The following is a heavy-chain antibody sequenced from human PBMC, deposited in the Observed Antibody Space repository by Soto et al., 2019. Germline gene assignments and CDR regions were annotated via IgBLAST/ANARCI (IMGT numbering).Heavy chain of an antibody. CDR1: GFTFSNAW. CDR3: TTDPCSALLRGGIMYDAFHI. J-gene: IGHJ3*02. V-gene: IGHV3-15*01. D-gene: IGHD3-10*01. CDR2: IKSKTDGGTT. Sequence: EVQLVESGGGLVKPGGSLRLSCAASGFTFSNAWMSWVRQAPGKGLEWVGRIKSKTDGGTTDYAAPVKGRFTISRDDSKNKLYLQMSSLKTVDTAVYYCTTDPCSALLRGGIMYDAFHIWGQGTMVTGFS.